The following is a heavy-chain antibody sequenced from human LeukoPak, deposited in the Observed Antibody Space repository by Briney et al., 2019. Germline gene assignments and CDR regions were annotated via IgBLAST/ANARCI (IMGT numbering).Heavy chain of an antibody. CDR3: ARDHTTIPSSLWFGELSTGTYYYYYGMDV. D-gene: IGHD3-10*01. V-gene: IGHV3-48*01. CDR2: ISSSSSTI. CDR1: GFTFSSYS. J-gene: IGHJ6*02. Sequence: GGSLRLSCAASGFTFSSYSMSWVRQAPGKGLEWVSYISSSSSTIYYADSVKGRFTISRDNAKNSLYLQMNSLRAEDTAVYYCARDHTTIPSSLWFGELSTGTYYYYYGMDVWGQGTTVTVSS.